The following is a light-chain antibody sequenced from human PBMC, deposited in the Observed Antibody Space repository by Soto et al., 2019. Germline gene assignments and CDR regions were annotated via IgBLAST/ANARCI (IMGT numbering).Light chain of an antibody. CDR1: SSDVGGFNS. CDR3: CSYAGSYSYD. Sequence: SLLKLPRSVSGSPGRSVTISCTGTSSDVGGFNSVSWYQQHPGKAPKLMIYDVNKRPSGVPDRFSGSKSGSTASLTISGLQAEDEADYYCCSYAGSYSYDFATGTKVTVL. CDR2: DVN. J-gene: IGLJ1*01. V-gene: IGLV2-11*01.